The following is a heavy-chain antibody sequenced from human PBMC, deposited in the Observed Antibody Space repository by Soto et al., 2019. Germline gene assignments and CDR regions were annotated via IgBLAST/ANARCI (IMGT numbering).Heavy chain of an antibody. J-gene: IGHJ6*02. CDR3: ARRIQVWLPDYYGMDV. V-gene: IGHV1-18*01. D-gene: IGHD5-18*01. CDR2: ISTLNGNT. CDR1: GYDYVTYA. Sequence: QAQLVQSGAEVKKPGASVNVSCKASGYDYVTYAITWVRQRPGQGLEWMGWISTLNGNTNYAQNFQGRVTMTTDTSTRIVHLELRSLRSDDKAVYYCARRIQVWLPDYYGMDVWGQGNTVTVSS.